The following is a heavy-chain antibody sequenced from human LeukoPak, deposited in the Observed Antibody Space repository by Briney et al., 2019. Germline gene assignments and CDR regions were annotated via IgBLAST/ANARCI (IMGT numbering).Heavy chain of an antibody. CDR3: ARVSHDSGGVEYFQN. CDR1: GGSINSGGYY. V-gene: IGHV4-30-4*08. Sequence: SQTLSLTCTVSGGSINSGGYYWSWIRQHPGKGLEWIGYIYNSGSSYYNPSLKSRVIISVDTSKNQFSLKLRSVTAAGTAVYYCARVSHDSGGVEYFQNWGQGTLVTVSS. J-gene: IGHJ1*01. D-gene: IGHD4-23*01. CDR2: IYNSGSS.